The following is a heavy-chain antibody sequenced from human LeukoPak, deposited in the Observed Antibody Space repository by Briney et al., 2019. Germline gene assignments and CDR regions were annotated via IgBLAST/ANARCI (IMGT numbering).Heavy chain of an antibody. J-gene: IGHJ4*02. Sequence: AAGSLRLSCAVSGFTLSNHWMHWVRQAPGKGLVWVARIKSDGISTSYADSVKGRFTISRDNAKNTLYLQMKSLRAEDTAVYYCTSRGGGDNYDCDYWGQGTLVRVSS. V-gene: IGHV3-74*01. CDR3: TSRGGGDNYDCDY. CDR1: GFTLSNHW. CDR2: IKSDGIST. D-gene: IGHD5-24*01.